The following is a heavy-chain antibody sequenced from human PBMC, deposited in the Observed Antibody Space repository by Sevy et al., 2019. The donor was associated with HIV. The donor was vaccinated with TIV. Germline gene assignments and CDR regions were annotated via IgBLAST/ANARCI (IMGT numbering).Heavy chain of an antibody. J-gene: IGHJ4*02. V-gene: IGHV3-30*18. CDR2: ISSDGSNQ. CDR3: TKESLRGTYIRGDFDH. CDR1: GFTFQTFG. D-gene: IGHD3-10*02. Sequence: GGSLRLSCSAFGFTFQTFGMHWVRQAPGKGQEWLAVISSDGSNQKYADSVKGRFTISRDNSKNLLFLQMNSLIPNDTAVYFCTKESLRGTYIRGDFDHWGQGTLVTVSS.